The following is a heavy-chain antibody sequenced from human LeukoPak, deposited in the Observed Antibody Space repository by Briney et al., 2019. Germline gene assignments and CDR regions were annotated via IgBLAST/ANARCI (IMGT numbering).Heavy chain of an antibody. CDR3: ARETSGSYDY. D-gene: IGHD1-26*01. CDR2: IWYDGSNT. CDR1: GFTFSSYG. V-gene: IGHV3-33*01. Sequence: GGSLRLSCAASGFTFSSYGMHWVRQAPGKGLEWVAVIWYDGSNTYYVDSVKGRFTISRDNSKNTLHLQMNSLRVEDTAVYYCARETSGSYDYWGQGTLVTVSS. J-gene: IGHJ4*02.